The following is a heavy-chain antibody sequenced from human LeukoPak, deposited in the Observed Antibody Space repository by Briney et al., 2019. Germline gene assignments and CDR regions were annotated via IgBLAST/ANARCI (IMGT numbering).Heavy chain of an antibody. CDR1: GGSIGTYY. CDR3: ARHIGGGIEDMDV. D-gene: IGHD3-16*02. Sequence: PSETLSLTCTVSGGSIGTYYWSWVRQSPGKGLEWIGYIYVTGNRYNPYLQSRVTISVDTSRNQFFLKMSSVTAADAAVYYCARHIGGGIEDMDVWGKGTKVTVSS. CDR2: IYVTGN. V-gene: IGHV4-59*08. J-gene: IGHJ6*03.